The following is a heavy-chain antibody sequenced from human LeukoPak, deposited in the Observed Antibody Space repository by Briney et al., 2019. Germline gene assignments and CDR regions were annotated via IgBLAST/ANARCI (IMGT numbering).Heavy chain of an antibody. V-gene: IGHV4-34*01. Sequence: ASETLSLTCALYGGSLSSYSWSWTWIRQTPEKGLEWIGEIIEKGNANYNPSLKSRVTIDLDTSKNQFSLKLTSMTAADTAMYYCARGYCPPRWYIDLWGRGTLVTVSS. J-gene: IGHJ2*01. CDR1: GGSLSSYS. CDR3: ARGYCPPRWYIDL. D-gene: IGHD2-15*01. CDR2: IIEKGNA.